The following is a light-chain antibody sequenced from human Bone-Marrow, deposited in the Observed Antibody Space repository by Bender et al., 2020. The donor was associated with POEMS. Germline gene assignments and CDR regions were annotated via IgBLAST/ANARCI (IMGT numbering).Light chain of an antibody. CDR1: SSDVANFDL. Sequence: QSALTQPASVSGSPGQSITISCTATSSDVANFDLVSWYQQHPGKAPKLIISEGSERPSGVSDRFSGSKSGNSASLTISGLQTEDEADYYCCLYANAYVFGSGTKVTVL. J-gene: IGLJ1*01. V-gene: IGLV2-23*01. CDR3: CLYANAYV. CDR2: EGS.